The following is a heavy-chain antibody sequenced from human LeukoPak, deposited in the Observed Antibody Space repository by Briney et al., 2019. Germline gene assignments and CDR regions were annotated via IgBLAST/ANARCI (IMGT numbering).Heavy chain of an antibody. J-gene: IGHJ4*02. CDR3: ASFETVAAYPFDY. CDR2: ISGNSIYI. CDR1: GFTFSDYY. V-gene: IGHV3-11*06. D-gene: IGHD6-19*01. Sequence: GGSLRLSCAASGFTFSDYYMSWIRQAPGRGLEWVSSISGNSIYIYYADSVKGRFTISRDNAKNSLYLQMSSLRVADTAVYYCASFETVAAYPFDYWGQGTLVTVSS.